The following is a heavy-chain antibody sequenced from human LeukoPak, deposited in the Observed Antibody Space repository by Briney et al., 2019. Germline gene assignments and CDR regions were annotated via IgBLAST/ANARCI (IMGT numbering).Heavy chain of an antibody. D-gene: IGHD5-18*01. V-gene: IGHV3-30*18. CDR1: GFTFSSYG. CDR2: ISYDGSNK. Sequence: GGSLRLSCAASGFTFSSYGMHWVRQAPGKGLEWVAVISYDGSNKYYADSVKGRFTISRDNSKNTLYLQMNSLRAEDTAVYYCAKSGYSYGLYSFFDYWGQGTLVTVSS. J-gene: IGHJ4*02. CDR3: AKSGYSYGLYSFFDY.